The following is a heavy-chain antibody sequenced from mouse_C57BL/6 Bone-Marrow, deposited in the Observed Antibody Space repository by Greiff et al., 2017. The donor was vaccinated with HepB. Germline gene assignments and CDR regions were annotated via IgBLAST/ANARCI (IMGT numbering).Heavy chain of an antibody. CDR3: GRHGDYGNYLYYCDY. J-gene: IGHJ2*01. CDR2: IRSKSNNYAT. CDR1: GFSFNTYA. D-gene: IGHD2-1*01. V-gene: IGHV10-1*01. Sequence: DVHLVESGGGLVQPKGSLKLSCAASGFSFNTYAMNWVRQAPGKGLEWVARIRSKSNNYATYYADSVKDRFTISRDDSESMLYLQMNNLKTEDTAMYDCGRHGDYGNYLYYCDYWGQGTTLTVSS.